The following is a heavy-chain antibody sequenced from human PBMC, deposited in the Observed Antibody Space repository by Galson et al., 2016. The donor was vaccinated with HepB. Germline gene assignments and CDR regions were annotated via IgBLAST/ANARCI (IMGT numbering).Heavy chain of an antibody. V-gene: IGHV4-4*02. D-gene: IGHD1-26*01. CDR3: TRDHSGSYSGS. Sequence: SETLSLTCGVSGGSINSSNWWSWVRQPPGKGLEWIGEISQSGSTKYNPSLKSRVTISVDKSKNQFSLKLSSVTAADTAVYYCTRDHSGSYSGSWGQGTLVTVSS. CDR1: GGSINSSNW. J-gene: IGHJ5*02. CDR2: ISQSGST.